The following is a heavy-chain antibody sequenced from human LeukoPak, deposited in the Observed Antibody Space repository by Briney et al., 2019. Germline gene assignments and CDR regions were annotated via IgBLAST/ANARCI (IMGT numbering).Heavy chain of an antibody. V-gene: IGHV1-46*01. CDR2: INPSSGST. Sequence: ASVKVSCKASGYIITSYYMHWVRQAPGQGLEWMGIINPSSGSTIYAHKFQGRVTMTRDMSTSTVYMELSSLRSEDTAVYYCARDSTNYDILTGHNLFDYWGQGTLVTVSS. CDR3: ARDSTNYDILTGHNLFDY. D-gene: IGHD3-9*01. J-gene: IGHJ4*02. CDR1: GYIITSYY.